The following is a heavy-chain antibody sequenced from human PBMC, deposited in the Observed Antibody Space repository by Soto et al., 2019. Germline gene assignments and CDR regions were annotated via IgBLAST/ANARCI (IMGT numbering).Heavy chain of an antibody. CDR3: ARGLGRYCSSTSCYLSWCDP. V-gene: IGHV4-34*01. D-gene: IGHD2-2*01. CDR1: DGSISGHH. Sequence: SEMLSLTWGVFDGSISGHHWSWIRQPPGKGLEAIGEINHSGSTNYNLSPKSRVTISLATSKNQSPLKLSSVTAADTAVYYCARGLGRYCSSTSCYLSWCDPWGQGTLVTVSS. J-gene: IGHJ5*02. CDR2: INHSGST.